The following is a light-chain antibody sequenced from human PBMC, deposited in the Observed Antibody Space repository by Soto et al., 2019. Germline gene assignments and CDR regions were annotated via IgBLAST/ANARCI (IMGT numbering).Light chain of an antibody. V-gene: IGKV3-15*01. Sequence: EIVMTQSPATLSMSPGERATLSCRASQGVSSNLAWYQQKPGQAPRLLIYGASTRATGIPARFSGSWSGTECTLTISSLQSEDFAVYYCQQYNNWPPYTFGQGTKLEMK. CDR1: QGVSSN. CDR2: GAS. J-gene: IGKJ2*01. CDR3: QQYNNWPPYT.